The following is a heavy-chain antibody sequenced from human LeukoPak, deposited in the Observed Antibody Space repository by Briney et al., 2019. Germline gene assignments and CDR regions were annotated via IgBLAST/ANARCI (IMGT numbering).Heavy chain of an antibody. CDR3: ARTEDDILTGYGY. J-gene: IGHJ4*02. V-gene: IGHV4-59*12. CDR2: IYYSGST. D-gene: IGHD3-9*01. Sequence: SETLSLTCTVSGGSISSYYWSWIRQPPGKRLEWIGYIYYSGSTNYNPSLKSRVTISVDTSKNQFSLKLSSVTAADTAVYYCARTEDDILTGYGYWGQGTLVTVSS. CDR1: GGSISSYY.